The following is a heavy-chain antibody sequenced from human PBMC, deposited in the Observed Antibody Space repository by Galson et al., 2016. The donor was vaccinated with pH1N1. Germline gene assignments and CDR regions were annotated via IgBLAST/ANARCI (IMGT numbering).Heavy chain of an antibody. CDR3: PRDGGNSRIGGGFDY. J-gene: IGHJ4*02. V-gene: IGHV4-4*07. CDR2: FYDSGHI. Sequence: ETLSLTCSVSGGSMSGYYWNWIRQAAGKTPEWIGRFYDSGHINYNPLLRSRVTMSVDPSKNQFSLRLTSVTADDTAVDFGPRDGGNSRIGGGFDYWGQGTRDTVSS. D-gene: IGHD1/OR15-1a*01. CDR1: GGSMSGYY.